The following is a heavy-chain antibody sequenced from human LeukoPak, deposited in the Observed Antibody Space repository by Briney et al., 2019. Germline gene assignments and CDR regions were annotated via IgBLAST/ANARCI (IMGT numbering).Heavy chain of an antibody. V-gene: IGHV3-7*01. Sequence: GGSLRLSCAASGFTFSSYSTSWVRQAPGKGLEWVANIKQDGSEKYYVDSVKGRFTISRDNAKNSLYLQMNSLRAEDTAVYYCASLGWFGELNWFDPWGQGTLVTVSS. J-gene: IGHJ5*02. D-gene: IGHD3-10*01. CDR3: ASLGWFGELNWFDP. CDR2: IKQDGSEK. CDR1: GFTFSSYS.